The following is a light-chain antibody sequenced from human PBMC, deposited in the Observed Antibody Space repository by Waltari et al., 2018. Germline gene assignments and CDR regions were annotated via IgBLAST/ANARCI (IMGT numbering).Light chain of an antibody. V-gene: IGLV2-11*01. Sequence: QSALTQPRPVSGSPGQTVTISCTGTSSDVGDSNYVSWYQQHPGKAPKVMIYDVSQRPSGVPDRFSGSKSGNTASLTISGLQAEDEADYFCCSYAGSYTYVFGSGTKVTVL. CDR1: SSDVGDSNY. CDR3: CSYAGSYTYV. CDR2: DVS. J-gene: IGLJ1*01.